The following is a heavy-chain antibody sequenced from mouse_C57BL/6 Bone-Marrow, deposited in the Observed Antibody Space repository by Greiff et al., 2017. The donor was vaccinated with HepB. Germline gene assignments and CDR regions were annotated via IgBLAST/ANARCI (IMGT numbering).Heavy chain of an antibody. Sequence: QVQLQQSGPELVRPGASVKISCKAPGYTFTSHWMQWVRQRPGQGLEWIGEIFPGSGSTYYNEKFKGKATLTVDTSSSTAYMQLSSLTSEDSAVYFCARKVIGLLRSSPFAYWGQVTLVTVSA. V-gene: IGHV1-56*01. CDR1: GYTFTSHW. CDR2: IFPGSGST. D-gene: IGHD1-1*01. J-gene: IGHJ3*01. CDR3: ARKVIGLLRSSPFAY.